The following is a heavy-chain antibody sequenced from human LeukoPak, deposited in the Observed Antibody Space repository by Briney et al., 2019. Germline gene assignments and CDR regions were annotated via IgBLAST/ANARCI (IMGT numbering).Heavy chain of an antibody. D-gene: IGHD3-22*01. J-gene: IGHJ3*02. Sequence: SGGSLRLSCAASGFTFSSYAMSWVRQAPGKGLEWVSAISGSGGSTYYADSVKGRFTISRDNSKNTLYLQMNSLRAEDTAVYYCVRGPYYYDPLSPYIWGQGTMVTVSS. V-gene: IGHV3-23*01. CDR1: GFTFSSYA. CDR2: ISGSGGST. CDR3: VRGPYYYDPLSPYI.